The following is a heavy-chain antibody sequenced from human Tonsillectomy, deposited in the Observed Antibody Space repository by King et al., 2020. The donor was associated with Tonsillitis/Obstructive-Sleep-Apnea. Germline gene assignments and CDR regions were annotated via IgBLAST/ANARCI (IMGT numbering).Heavy chain of an antibody. CDR3: ARIQPWRRGYYSVMDV. D-gene: IGHD6-19*01. Sequence: TLKESGPVLVKPTETLTLTCAVSGFSLSNARMGVSWIRQPPGKAPEWLAHIFSNDEKSYSTSLKSRLAISKDTSKSQVVLTMTNMDPVDTGTYYCARIQPWRRGYYSVMDVWSQGTTVTVPS. J-gene: IGHJ6*02. V-gene: IGHV2-26*01. CDR1: GFSLSNARMG. CDR2: IFSNDEK.